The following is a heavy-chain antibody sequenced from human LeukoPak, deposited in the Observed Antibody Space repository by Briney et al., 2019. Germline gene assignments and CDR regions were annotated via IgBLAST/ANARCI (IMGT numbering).Heavy chain of an antibody. J-gene: IGHJ4*02. D-gene: IGHD5-12*01. CDR3: AREVIVATTGLDY. Sequence: SETLSLTCAVYGGSFSGYYWSWIRQPPGKGLEWIGEINHSGSTNYNPSLKSRVTISVDTSKNQFSLKLSSVTAADTAVYYCAREVIVATTGLDYWGQGTLVTVSS. CDR1: GGSFSGYY. V-gene: IGHV4-34*01. CDR2: INHSGST.